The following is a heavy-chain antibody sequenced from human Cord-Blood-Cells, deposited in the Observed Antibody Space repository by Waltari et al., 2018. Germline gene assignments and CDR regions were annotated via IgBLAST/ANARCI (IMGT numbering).Heavy chain of an antibody. J-gene: IGHJ4*02. CDR1: GGTISSYS. CDR3: ARGWGSDY. V-gene: IGHV4-59*01. CDR2: IDYSGST. D-gene: IGHD7-27*01. Sequence: QVQLQESGPGLVKPSETLSLTCTVPGGTISSYSGSWIRQPPGKGLEWIGYIDYSGSTNYTPSLKSRVTISVDTSKNQFSLKLSSVTAADTAVYYCARGWGSDYWGQGTLVTVSS.